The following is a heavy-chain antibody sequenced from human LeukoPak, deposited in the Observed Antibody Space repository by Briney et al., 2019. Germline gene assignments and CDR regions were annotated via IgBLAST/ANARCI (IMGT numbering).Heavy chain of an antibody. Sequence: KPSETLSLTCAVYGGSFSGYYWSWIRQPPGKGLEWIGEINHSGSTNYNPSLKSRVTISVDTSKNQFSLKLSSVTAADTAVYYCARDSYGYVFRYWGQGTLVTVSS. J-gene: IGHJ4*02. V-gene: IGHV4-34*01. CDR3: ARDSYGYVFRY. CDR2: INHSGST. CDR1: GGSFSGYY. D-gene: IGHD5-18*01.